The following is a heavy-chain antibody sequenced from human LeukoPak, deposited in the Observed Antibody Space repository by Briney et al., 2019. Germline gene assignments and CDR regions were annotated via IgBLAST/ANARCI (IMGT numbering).Heavy chain of an antibody. V-gene: IGHV3-23*01. CDR3: ARKGIGSSRYQNMDV. CDR2: ISIDGGRT. J-gene: IGHJ6*03. Sequence: GRSLRLSCAASGFTFSSYAMSWVRQAPRRGPEWFSTISIDGGRTYYADSVKGRFTVSRDTSKNTLYLQMNSLRAEDTAVYYCARKGIGSSRYQNMDVWGKGTTVTVSS. CDR1: GFTFSSYA. D-gene: IGHD6-25*01.